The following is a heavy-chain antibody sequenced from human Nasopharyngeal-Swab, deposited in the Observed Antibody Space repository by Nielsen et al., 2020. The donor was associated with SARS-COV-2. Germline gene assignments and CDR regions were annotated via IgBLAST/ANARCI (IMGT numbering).Heavy chain of an antibody. CDR2: ISYDGSNK. J-gene: IGHJ3*02. D-gene: IGHD3-22*01. V-gene: IGHV3-30*04. Sequence: GESLKISCAASGFTFSSYAMHWVRQAPGKGLEWVAVISYDGSNKYYADSVKGRFTISRDNSKNTLYLQMNSLRAEDTAVYYCARTAIEGGYYRGDAFDIWGQGTMVTVSS. CDR3: ARTAIEGGYYRGDAFDI. CDR1: GFTFSSYA.